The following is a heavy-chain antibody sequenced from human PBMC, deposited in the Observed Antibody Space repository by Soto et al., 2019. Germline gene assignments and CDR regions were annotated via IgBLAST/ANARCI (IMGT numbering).Heavy chain of an antibody. CDR2: IYYSGST. D-gene: IGHD3-22*01. J-gene: IGHJ4*02. CDR1: DGSISSGDYY. CDR3: AREAVVVPPLGLVDY. V-gene: IGHV4-30-4*01. Sequence: PSETLSLICTVSDGSISSGDYYWSWSRQPPGKGLEWIGYIYYSGSTYYNPSLKSRVTISVDTSKNQFSLKLSFVTAADTAVYYCAREAVVVPPLGLVDYWGQGTLVTGSS.